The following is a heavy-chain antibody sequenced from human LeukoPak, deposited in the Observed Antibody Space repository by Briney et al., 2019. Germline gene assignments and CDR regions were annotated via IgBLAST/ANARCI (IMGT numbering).Heavy chain of an antibody. CDR3: AKKVVVGATSPYSDFQD. J-gene: IGHJ1*01. CDR1: GFTFSSYA. CDR2: ISGSGVTT. Sequence: GGSLRLSCVASGFTFSSYAMSWVRQAPGKGLEWVSAISGSGVTTHYAGSVKGRFSVSRDNSKNTLYLQMNSLRAEDTALYYCAKKVVVGATSPYSDFQDWGQGTLVTVSS. D-gene: IGHD1-26*01. V-gene: IGHV3-23*01.